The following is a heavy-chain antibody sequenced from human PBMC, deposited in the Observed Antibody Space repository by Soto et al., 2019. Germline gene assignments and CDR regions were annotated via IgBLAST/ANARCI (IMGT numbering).Heavy chain of an antibody. D-gene: IGHD3-10*01. Sequence: HLQLQESGPGLVKPSETLSLTCTVSNDSISNPIYYWGWIRQPPGKGLEWIGSIYHTGSSYYNPSPKGRVTISMDKSKNQFSLKLTSVTAADTAIYFCGGRTSLASVQLFVGEISNHNWFDPWSQGTLVTVSS. J-gene: IGHJ5*02. CDR3: GGRTSLASVQLFVGEISNHNWFDP. CDR2: IYHTGSS. CDR1: NDSISNPIYY. V-gene: IGHV4-39*01.